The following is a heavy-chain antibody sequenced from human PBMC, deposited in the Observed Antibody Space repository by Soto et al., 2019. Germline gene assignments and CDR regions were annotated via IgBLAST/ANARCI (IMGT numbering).Heavy chain of an antibody. CDR2: IIPIFGTP. D-gene: IGHD2-8*02. CDR1: GGTFSTDA. CDR3: ARAVIKGLRATGSLDN. V-gene: IGHV1-69*01. Sequence: VQLVQSGAEVKKPGSSMKVSCKASGGTFSTDAISWVRQAPRQGLEWMGGIIPIFGTPNYAQKFQGRVTITADESTTTAYMELSSLTSDDTAVYFCARAVIKGLRATGSLDNWGQGTLVTVSS. J-gene: IGHJ4*02.